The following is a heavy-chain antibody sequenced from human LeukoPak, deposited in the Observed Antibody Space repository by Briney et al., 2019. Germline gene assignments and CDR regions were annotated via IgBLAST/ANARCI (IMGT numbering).Heavy chain of an antibody. D-gene: IGHD2-2*01. CDR1: GFTFSSYG. V-gene: IGHV3-30*03. J-gene: IGHJ4*02. CDR2: ISYDGSNK. Sequence: GGSLRLSCAASGFTFSSYGMHWVRQAPGKGLEWVAVISYDGSNKYYADSVKGRFTISRDNAKNTVYLQMNNLRAEDTAVYYCVSFYETYWGRGTLVTVSS. CDR3: VSFYETY.